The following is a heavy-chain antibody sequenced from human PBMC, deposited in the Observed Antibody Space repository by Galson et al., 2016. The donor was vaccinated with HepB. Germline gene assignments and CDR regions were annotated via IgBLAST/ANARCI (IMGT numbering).Heavy chain of an antibody. V-gene: IGHV3-48*01. CDR1: GFSFSIYG. Sequence: SLRLSCAASGFSFSIYGMNWVRQAPGKGLEWVAYISSSSSEMSYADSVTGRFTISRDNAKNFLFLQMSGLRAEGTAVYYCVRGGAARPDYWGQGILVTVSS. CDR2: ISSSSSEM. D-gene: IGHD6-6*01. CDR3: VRGGAARPDY. J-gene: IGHJ4*02.